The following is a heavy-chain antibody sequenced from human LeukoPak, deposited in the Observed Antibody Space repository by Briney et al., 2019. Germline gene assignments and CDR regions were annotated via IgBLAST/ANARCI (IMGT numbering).Heavy chain of an antibody. Sequence: AGGSLRLSCAASGFTFSSYSMNWVRQAPGKGLEWVSSISSSSSYIYYADSVKGRFTISRDNAKNSLYLQMNSLRAEDTAVYYCARVPRGYSGYDAPHFDYWGQGTLVTVSP. D-gene: IGHD5-12*01. J-gene: IGHJ4*02. V-gene: IGHV3-21*01. CDR1: GFTFSSYS. CDR2: ISSSSSYI. CDR3: ARVPRGYSGYDAPHFDY.